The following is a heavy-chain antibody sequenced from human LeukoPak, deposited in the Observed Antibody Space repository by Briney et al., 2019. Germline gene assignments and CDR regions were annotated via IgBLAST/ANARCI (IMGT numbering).Heavy chain of an antibody. CDR1: GGSISSSSYY. CDR2: IYYSRST. Sequence: PSETLSLTCTVSGGSISSSSYYWGWIRQPPGKGLEWIGSIYYSRSTYYNPSLKSRVTISVDTSKNQFSLKLSSVTAADTAVYYCAGVNWGYFDYWGQGTLVTVSS. D-gene: IGHD7-27*01. CDR3: AGVNWGYFDY. V-gene: IGHV4-39*01. J-gene: IGHJ4*02.